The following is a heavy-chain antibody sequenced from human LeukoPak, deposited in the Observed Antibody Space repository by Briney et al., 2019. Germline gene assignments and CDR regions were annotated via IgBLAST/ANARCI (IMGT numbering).Heavy chain of an antibody. D-gene: IGHD3-22*01. CDR3: ARDNYYYDSSGYYPFDY. Sequence: PSETLSLTCTVSGGSISSYYWSWIRQPARKGLEWIGRIYTSGSTNYNPSLKSRVTMSVDTSKNQFSLKLSSVTAADTAVYYCARDNYYYDSSGYYPFDYWGQGTLVTVSS. CDR2: IYTSGST. V-gene: IGHV4-4*07. J-gene: IGHJ4*02. CDR1: GGSISSYY.